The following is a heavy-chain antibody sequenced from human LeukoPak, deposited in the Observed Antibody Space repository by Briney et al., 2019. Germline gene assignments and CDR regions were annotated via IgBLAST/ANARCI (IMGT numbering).Heavy chain of an antibody. J-gene: IGHJ4*02. Sequence: RASVKVSCKASGYTFSSYAMHWVRQAPGQRLEWMGWINAGNGNTKYSQKFQDRITFTSDTSASTAYMELSSLGSEDTAVYYCAIHCSGGSCSRSYYFDYWGQGTLVTVSS. V-gene: IGHV1-3*01. CDR1: GYTFSSYA. CDR3: AIHCSGGSCSRSYYFDY. CDR2: INAGNGNT. D-gene: IGHD2-15*01.